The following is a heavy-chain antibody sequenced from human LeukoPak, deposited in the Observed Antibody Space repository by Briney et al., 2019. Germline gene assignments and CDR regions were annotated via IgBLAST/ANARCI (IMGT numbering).Heavy chain of an antibody. Sequence: PGGSLRLSCAASGFTVSSNYMSWVRQAPGKGLEWIGEINHSGSTNYNPSLKSRVTISVDTSKNQFSLKLSSMTAADTAVYYCARGWLRSSVDFWGQGTLVTVSS. CDR2: INHSGST. CDR1: GFTVSSNY. D-gene: IGHD5-12*01. CDR3: ARGWLRSSVDF. V-gene: IGHV4-34*01. J-gene: IGHJ4*02.